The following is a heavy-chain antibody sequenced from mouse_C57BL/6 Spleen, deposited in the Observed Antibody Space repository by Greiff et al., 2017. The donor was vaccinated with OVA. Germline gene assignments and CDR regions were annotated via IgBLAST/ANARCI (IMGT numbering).Heavy chain of an antibody. CDR1: GYTFTSYW. CDR3: ARGDDGHLGFAY. CDR2: IYPGSGST. D-gene: IGHD2-3*01. J-gene: IGHJ3*01. Sequence: QVQLQQPRAELVKPGASVKMSCKASGYTFTSYWITWVKQRPGQGLEWIGDIYPGSGSTNYNEKFKSKATLTVDTSSSTAYMQLSSLTSEDSAVYYCARGDDGHLGFAYWGQGTLVTVSA. V-gene: IGHV1-55*01.